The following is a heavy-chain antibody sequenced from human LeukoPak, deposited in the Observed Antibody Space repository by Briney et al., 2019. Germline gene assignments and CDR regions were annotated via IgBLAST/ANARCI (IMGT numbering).Heavy chain of an antibody. CDR1: GGSFSGYF. CDR3: ASFPSWLDFWSGYTDY. J-gene: IGHJ4*02. Sequence: SETLSLTRAVYGGSFSGYFWSWIRQPPRKGLEWSGEINHSGSTNYNPSLKSRVTISVDTSKNQFSLKLSSVTAADTAVYYCASFPSWLDFWSGYTDYWGQGTLVTVSS. D-gene: IGHD3-3*01. CDR2: INHSGST. V-gene: IGHV4-34*01.